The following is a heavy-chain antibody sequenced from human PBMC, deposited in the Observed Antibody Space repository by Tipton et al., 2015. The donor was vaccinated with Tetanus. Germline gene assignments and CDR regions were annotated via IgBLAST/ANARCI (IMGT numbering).Heavy chain of an antibody. V-gene: IGHV4-59*12. CDR3: ARDLQARYYYDSSGYYDAFDI. CDR1: GGSISSYY. D-gene: IGHD3-22*01. J-gene: IGHJ3*02. Sequence: TLSLTCTVSGGSISSYYWSWIRQPPGKGLEWIGYIYYSGSTNHNPSLKSRVTMSVDTSKNQFSLKLSSVTAADTAVYYCARDLQARYYYDSSGYYDAFDIWGQGTMVTVSS. CDR2: IYYSGST.